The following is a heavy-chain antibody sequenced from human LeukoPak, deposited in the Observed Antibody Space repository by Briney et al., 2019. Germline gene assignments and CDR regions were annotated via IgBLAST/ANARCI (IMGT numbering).Heavy chain of an antibody. CDR3: ARGRLMTTVTTRAWFDP. D-gene: IGHD4-17*01. J-gene: IGHJ5*02. V-gene: IGHV4-34*01. Sequence: SETLSLTCAVYGGSFSGYYWSWVRQPPGKGLEWIGEINHSGSTNYNPSLKSRVTISVDTSKNQFSLKLSSVTAADTAVYYCARGRLMTTVTTRAWFDPWGQGTLVTVSS. CDR1: GGSFSGYY. CDR2: INHSGST.